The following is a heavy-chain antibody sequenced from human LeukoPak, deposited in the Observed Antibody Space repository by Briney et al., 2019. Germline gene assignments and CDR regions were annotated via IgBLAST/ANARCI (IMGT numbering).Heavy chain of an antibody. V-gene: IGHV4-59*01. J-gene: IGHJ4*02. CDR1: GGSISSYY. CDR3: ARGGLGITMVRGVINYFDY. Sequence: SETLSLTCTVSGGSISSYYWSWIRQPPGKGLEWIWYIYYSGSTNYNPSLKSRVTISVDTSKNQFSLKLSSVTAADTAVYYCARGGLGITMVRGVINYFDYWGQGTLVTVSS. D-gene: IGHD3-10*01. CDR2: IYYSGST.